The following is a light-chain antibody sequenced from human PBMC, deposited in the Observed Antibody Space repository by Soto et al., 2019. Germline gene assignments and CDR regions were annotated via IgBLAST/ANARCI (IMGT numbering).Light chain of an antibody. Sequence: EIVLTQSPATLSSSPGERATLSCRASQSVSSYLSWYQQKPGQAPRLLIYDASNRATGIPARFSGSGSGTDFTLTISSLDPEDVAVYCCQHRSNCYTFGQGTKLEIK. J-gene: IGKJ2*01. V-gene: IGKV3-11*01. CDR3: QHRSNCYT. CDR2: DAS. CDR1: QSVSSY.